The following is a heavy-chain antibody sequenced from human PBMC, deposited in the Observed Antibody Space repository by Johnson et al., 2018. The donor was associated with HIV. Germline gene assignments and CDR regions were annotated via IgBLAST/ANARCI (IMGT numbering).Heavy chain of an antibody. J-gene: IGHJ3*02. Sequence: VQLVESGGGLVQPGRSLRLSCAASGFNFSTFAMSWVRQAPGKGLEWVSSISGSGGSTYYADSMRGRLTISRDNSKNTLYLQMNSLRAEDTAVYYCAKDREPASYDAFDIWGQVTMVTVSS. CDR3: AKDREPASYDAFDI. V-gene: IGHV3-23*04. D-gene: IGHD1-26*01. CDR2: ISGSGGST. CDR1: GFNFSTFA.